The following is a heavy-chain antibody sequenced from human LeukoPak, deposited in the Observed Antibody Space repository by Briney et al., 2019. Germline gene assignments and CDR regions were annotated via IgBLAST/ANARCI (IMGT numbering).Heavy chain of an antibody. CDR2: IIPIFGTA. CDR3: ASGRMRYYYYMDV. CDR1: GGTFSSYA. Sequence: GASVQVSCKASGGTFSSYAICWVRQAPGQGLEWMGGIIPIFGTANYAQKFQGRVTITTDESTSTAYMELSNLRSEDTAVYYCASGRMRYYYYMDVWGKGTTVTVSS. J-gene: IGHJ6*03. V-gene: IGHV1-69*05.